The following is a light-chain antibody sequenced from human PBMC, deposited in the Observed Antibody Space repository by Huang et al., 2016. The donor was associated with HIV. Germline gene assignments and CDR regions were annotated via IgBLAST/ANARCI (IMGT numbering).Light chain of an antibody. CDR1: QDIGND. CDR3: LQDYTYPWT. V-gene: IGKV1-6*01. CDR2: TAS. Sequence: AIQMTQSPASLSASVGDSVTITCWASQDIGNDLGWYQQRLGKAPKLLVSTASHLQSGVPSRFTGSGSGTHFTLTISGLQPEDFATYYCLQDYTYPWTFGQGTKVEI. J-gene: IGKJ1*01.